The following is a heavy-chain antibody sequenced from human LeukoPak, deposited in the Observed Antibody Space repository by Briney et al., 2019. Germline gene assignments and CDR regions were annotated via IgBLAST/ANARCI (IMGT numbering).Heavy chain of an antibody. CDR1: GGTFSSYA. CDR2: IIPIFGTA. J-gene: IGHJ4*02. V-gene: IGHV1-69*01. D-gene: IGHD6-13*01. CDR3: ARSRDSSSWFPFDY. Sequence: GASVKVSCKASGGTFSSYAISWVRQAPGQGLEWMGGIIPIFGTANYAQKFQGRVTIAADESTSTAYMELSSLRSEDTAVYYCARSRDSSSWFPFDYWGQGTLVTVSS.